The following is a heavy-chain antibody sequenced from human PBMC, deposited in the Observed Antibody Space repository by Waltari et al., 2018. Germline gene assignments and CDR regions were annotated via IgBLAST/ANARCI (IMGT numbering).Heavy chain of an antibody. D-gene: IGHD2-15*01. J-gene: IGHJ4*02. CDR2: IYSGGSS. V-gene: IGHV3-53*01. CDR3: TTRLPRNY. Sequence: EVQLVESGGDLIQPGGSLSLPCDVYGFTVSTYDMSWVRQAPGKGLEWVSAIYSGGSSLYLDSVKGRFIMSRDNSKNTVYLQMDNVRAEDTAIYYCTTRLPRNYWGLGTLVTVSS. CDR1: GFTVSTYD.